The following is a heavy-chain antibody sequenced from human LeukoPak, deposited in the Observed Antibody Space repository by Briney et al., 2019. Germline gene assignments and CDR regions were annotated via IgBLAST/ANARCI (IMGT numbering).Heavy chain of an antibody. V-gene: IGHV1-2*02. D-gene: IGHD2-15*01. CDR2: INPNSGGT. CDR3: ARIRGWSDTFDI. J-gene: IGHJ3*02. CDR1: GYTFTSYG. Sequence: ASVKVSCKASGYTFTSYGISWVRQAPGQGLEWMGWINPNSGGTNYAQKFQVRVTMTRDTSISTAYMELSRLRSDDTAVYYCARIRGWSDTFDIWGQGTMVTVSS.